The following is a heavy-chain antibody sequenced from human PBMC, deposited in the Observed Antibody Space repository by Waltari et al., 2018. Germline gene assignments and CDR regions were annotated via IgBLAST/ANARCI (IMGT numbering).Heavy chain of an antibody. V-gene: IGHV3-23*01. Sequence: EVQLLESAGGLVQPGEALRLSCAASGFSFMGFAMTWVRQAPGGGREGVACISGRGATPFDADSVKGRFTIVRDNSRDTVYLQMNSLRVDDSAVYYCAKGSRGYTNYFFDSWGQGTLVSVSS. CDR1: GFSFMGFA. J-gene: IGHJ4*02. CDR3: AKGSRGYTNYFFDS. CDR2: ISGRGATP. D-gene: IGHD3-16*02.